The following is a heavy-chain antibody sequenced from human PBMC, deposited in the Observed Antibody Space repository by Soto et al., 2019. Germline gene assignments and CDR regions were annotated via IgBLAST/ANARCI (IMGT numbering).Heavy chain of an antibody. CDR1: GFSFSSYA. CDR3: AKDYWSYAFDY. J-gene: IGHJ4*02. Sequence: GGSLRLSCAASGFSFSSYAMSWVRQAPGKGLEWVSATSGTGRSTYYADSVKGRFTISRDNSKNTLYLQMNSLRAEDTAVYYCAKDYWSYAFDYWGQGTLVTVSS. CDR2: TSGTGRST. D-gene: IGHD1-26*01. V-gene: IGHV3-23*01.